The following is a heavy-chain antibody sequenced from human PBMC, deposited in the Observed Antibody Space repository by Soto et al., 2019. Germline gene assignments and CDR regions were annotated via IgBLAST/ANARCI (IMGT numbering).Heavy chain of an antibody. CDR2: LYYTGRT. V-gene: IGHV4-39*02. D-gene: IGHD3-10*01. Sequence: SETLSLTCTVSGGSISSGTYYWGWIRQPPGKGLEWIGSLYYTGRTYYSPSLKSRVTISVDTSKNHFSLNLTSVTAADTVVYYCARRLARGVIGWFDPWGQGTLVTVS. CDR1: GGSISSGTYY. CDR3: ARRLARGVIGWFDP. J-gene: IGHJ5*02.